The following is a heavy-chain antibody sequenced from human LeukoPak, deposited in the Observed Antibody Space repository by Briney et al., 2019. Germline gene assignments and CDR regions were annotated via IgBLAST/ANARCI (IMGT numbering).Heavy chain of an antibody. Sequence: GGSLRLSSAASGFSFSEHRMNRVRQAPGKGLEWVSNIKGSSSAMNYADSVKGRFTISRDNAKNSLYLEMSSLRAEDTAVYYCARDRDWSFDYWGLGTLVSVSS. CDR1: GFSFSEHR. D-gene: IGHD3-9*01. CDR2: IKGSSSAM. J-gene: IGHJ4*02. V-gene: IGHV3-48*04. CDR3: ARDRDWSFDY.